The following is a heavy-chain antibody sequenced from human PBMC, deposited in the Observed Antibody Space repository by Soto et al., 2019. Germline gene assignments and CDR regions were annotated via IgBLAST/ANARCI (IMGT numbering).Heavy chain of an antibody. CDR2: ISSSSSYI. V-gene: IGHV3-21*01. J-gene: IGHJ6*02. CDR3: AGIAAAGTEPPRYGMDV. Sequence: GESLKISCAASGFTFSSYSMNWVRQAPGKGLEWVSSISSSSSYIYYADSVKGRFTISRDNAKNSLYLQMNSLRAEDTAVYYCAGIAAAGTEPPRYGMDVWGQGTTVTVSS. D-gene: IGHD6-13*01. CDR1: GFTFSSYS.